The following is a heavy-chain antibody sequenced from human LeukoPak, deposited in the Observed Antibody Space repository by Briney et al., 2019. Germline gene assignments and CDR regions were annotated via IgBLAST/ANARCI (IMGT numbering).Heavy chain of an antibody. Sequence: SVKVSCKASGSSGDTFNSHGVSWVRQAPGQGLEWMGGIIPIFGTANYAQKFQGRVTITADESTSTAYMELSSLRSEDTAVYYCRQLWFGELFTTFDYWGQGTLVTVSS. V-gene: IGHV1-69*13. J-gene: IGHJ4*02. D-gene: IGHD3-10*01. CDR3: RQLWFGELFTTFDY. CDR1: GSSGDTFNSHG. CDR2: IIPIFGTA.